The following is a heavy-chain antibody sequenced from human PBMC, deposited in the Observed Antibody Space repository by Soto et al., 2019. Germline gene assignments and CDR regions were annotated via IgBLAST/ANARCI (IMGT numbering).Heavy chain of an antibody. CDR1: GFTFSTYN. D-gene: IGHD3-3*01. V-gene: IGHV3-48*04. CDR2: ISGSSNAI. Sequence: GGSLRLSCAASGFTFSTYNMNWVRQAPAKGLEWVSYISGSSNAIYYADSVKGRFTISRDNAKNSLYLQMNSLRAEDTAVYYCARSRFSFFGELIISTFDFWGQGTMVTVSS. CDR3: ARSRFSFFGELIISTFDF. J-gene: IGHJ3*01.